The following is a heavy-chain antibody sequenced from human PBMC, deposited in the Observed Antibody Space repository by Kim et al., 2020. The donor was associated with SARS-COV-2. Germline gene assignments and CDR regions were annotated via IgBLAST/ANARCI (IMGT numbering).Heavy chain of an antibody. V-gene: IGHV3-23*01. D-gene: IGHD3-10*01. Sequence: GGSLRHSCAASGFIFRSYAMSWVRQAPGKGLEWVSAISGSGGSTYYADSVKGRFTISRDNSKNTLYLQMDSLRAEDTALYYCAKSLVSYGSGTYYYGMDVWGQGTTVTVSS. CDR1: GFIFRSYA. CDR3: AKSLVSYGSGTYYYGMDV. CDR2: ISGSGGST. J-gene: IGHJ6*02.